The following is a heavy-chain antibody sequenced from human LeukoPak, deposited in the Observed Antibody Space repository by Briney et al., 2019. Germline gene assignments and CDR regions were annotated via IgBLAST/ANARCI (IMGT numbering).Heavy chain of an antibody. CDR2: INAGNGNT. V-gene: IGHV1-3*01. CDR1: GYTFTSYA. D-gene: IGHD2-15*01. J-gene: IGHJ5*02. CDR3: ARDLGYCSGGSCYHNWFDP. Sequence: ASVKVSCKASGYTFTSYAMHWVRQAPGQRLEWMGWINAGNGNTKYSQKFQGRVTITRDTSASTAHKELSSLRSEDTAVYYCARDLGYCSGGSCYHNWFDPWGQGTLVTVSS.